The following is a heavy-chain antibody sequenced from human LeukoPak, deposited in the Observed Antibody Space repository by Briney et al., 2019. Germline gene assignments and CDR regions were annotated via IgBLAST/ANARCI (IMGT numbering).Heavy chain of an antibody. V-gene: IGHV3-23*01. Sequence: GESLRLSCAASGFTFSNYAMSWVRQAPGKGLEWVSAISGSGGSTYYADSVKGRFTVSRDNSKNTLYLQMNSLRAEDTAVYYCANDGAYYDSNTDAFDIWGQGTMVTVSS. CDR1: GFTFSNYA. CDR3: ANDGAYYDSNTDAFDI. J-gene: IGHJ3*02. D-gene: IGHD3-22*01. CDR2: ISGSGGST.